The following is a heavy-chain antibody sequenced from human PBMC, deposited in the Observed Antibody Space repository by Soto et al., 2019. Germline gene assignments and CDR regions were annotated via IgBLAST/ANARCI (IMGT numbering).Heavy chain of an antibody. V-gene: IGHV1-46*01. Sequence: ASVKVSCKASGYTFTSNYIHWVRQAPGQGLEWMGFINPRGGTTSAAQRLQGRLTMTRDTSTSTVYMELSSLTFKDTAVYYCARWGEGRFNNYSLIDFWGQGTLVTVSS. D-gene: IGHD2-15*01. CDR3: ARWGEGRFNNYSLIDF. CDR2: INPRGGTT. J-gene: IGHJ4*02. CDR1: GYTFTSNY.